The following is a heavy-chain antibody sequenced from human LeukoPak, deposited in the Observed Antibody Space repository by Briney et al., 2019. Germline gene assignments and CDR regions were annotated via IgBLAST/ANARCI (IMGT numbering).Heavy chain of an antibody. J-gene: IGHJ4*02. V-gene: IGHV4-34*01. D-gene: IGHD4-17*01. CDR1: RGSFSGYY. CDR3: ASSGDYPFDY. CDR2: INHSGST. Sequence: SETLSLTCAVYRGSFSGYYWSWIRQPPGKGLEWIGEINHSGSTNYNPSLKSRVTISVDTSKNQFSLKLSSVTAADTAVYYCASSGDYPFDYWGQGTLVTVSS.